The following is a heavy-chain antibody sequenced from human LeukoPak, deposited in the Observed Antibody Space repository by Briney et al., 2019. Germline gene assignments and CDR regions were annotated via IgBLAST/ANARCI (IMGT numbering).Heavy chain of an antibody. Sequence: PGGSLRLSCAASGFTFSSYSMNWVRQAPGKGLEWVSSISSSSSYIYYADSAKGRFTISRDNAKNSLYLQMNSLRAEDTAVYYCARGSIAAAGTGDYWGQGTLVTVSS. V-gene: IGHV3-21*01. CDR3: ARGSIAAAGTGDY. CDR2: ISSSSSYI. D-gene: IGHD6-13*01. CDR1: GFTFSSYS. J-gene: IGHJ4*02.